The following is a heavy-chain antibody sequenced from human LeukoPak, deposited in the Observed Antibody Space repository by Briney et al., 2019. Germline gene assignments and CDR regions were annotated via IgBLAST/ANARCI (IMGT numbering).Heavy chain of an antibody. CDR2: VNTNTGNP. V-gene: IGHV7-4-1*01. Sequence: GASVKVSCKASGYTFTRNTINWVRQAPGQGLEWMGWVNTNTGNPTYAQGFTGRSVFSSDTSVSTAYLQIGSLKAEDTAVYYCVTNFDSSSYFGYWGQGTLVTVSS. D-gene: IGHD3-22*01. CDR3: VTNFDSSSYFGY. J-gene: IGHJ4*02. CDR1: GYTFTRNT.